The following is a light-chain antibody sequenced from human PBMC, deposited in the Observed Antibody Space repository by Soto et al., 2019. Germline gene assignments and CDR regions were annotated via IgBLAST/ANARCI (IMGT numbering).Light chain of an antibody. CDR3: QYYGSSPVT. J-gene: IGKJ1*01. V-gene: IGKV3-20*01. CDR2: SAS. CDR1: QSVSRSS. Sequence: EVVLTQSPGTLSLSPGERATLSCRASQSVSRSSLAWYQQKPGQAPRLLIYSASSRTTGTPDRFSGSGTGTDFTLTISGLEPEDFAVYYCQYYGSSPVTFGQGTKVEIK.